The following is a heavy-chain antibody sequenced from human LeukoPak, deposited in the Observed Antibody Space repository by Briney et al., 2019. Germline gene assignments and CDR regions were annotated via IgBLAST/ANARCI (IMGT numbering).Heavy chain of an antibody. CDR1: GYTFTVYY. CDR3: VRLATVGDAFDI. J-gene: IGHJ3*02. Sequence: GASVKVSCKASGYTFTVYYMHWVRQAPGQGLEWMGWINPNSGGTNYAQKFQGRVTMTRDTSISTAYMELSRLRSDDTAVFYCVRLATVGDAFDIWGQGTTVTVSS. D-gene: IGHD4-23*01. CDR2: INPNSGGT. V-gene: IGHV1-2*02.